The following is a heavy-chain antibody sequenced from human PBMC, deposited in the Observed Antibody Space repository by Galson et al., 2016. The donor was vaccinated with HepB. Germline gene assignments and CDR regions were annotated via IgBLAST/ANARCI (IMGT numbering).Heavy chain of an antibody. CDR3: AKDLNKYLQPGLFEY. V-gene: IGHV3-30*18. CDR1: GFTFSSYG. D-gene: IGHD1-1*01. CDR2: ISYDGSNK. J-gene: IGHJ4*02. Sequence: SLRLSCAASGFTFSSYGMHWVRQAPGKGLEWVALISYDGSNKYYADSLKGRFTISRDNSKNTLDLQMNSLRAEDTAVYYCAKDLNKYLQPGLFEYWGQGTLVSVSS.